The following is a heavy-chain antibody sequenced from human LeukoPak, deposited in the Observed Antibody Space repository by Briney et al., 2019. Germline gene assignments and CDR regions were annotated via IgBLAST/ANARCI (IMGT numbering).Heavy chain of an antibody. CDR1: GFTVSSNY. J-gene: IGHJ6*03. CDR3: ARDPNYYYYMDV. Sequence: GGSLRLSCAASGFTVSSNYMSWVRQAPGKGLVWVSRINSDGSSTSYADSVKGRFTISRDNAKNTLYLQMNSLRAEDTAVYYCARDPNYYYYMDVWGKGTTVTVSS. CDR2: INSDGSST. V-gene: IGHV3-74*01.